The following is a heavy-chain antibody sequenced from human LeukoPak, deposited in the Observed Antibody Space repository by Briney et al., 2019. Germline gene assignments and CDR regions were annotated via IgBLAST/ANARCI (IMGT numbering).Heavy chain of an antibody. Sequence: SEPLSLTCTVSGGSISSYYWSWIRQPPGKGLEWIGYIYYSGSTNYNPSLKSRVTISVDTSKNQFSLKLSSVTAGDTAVYYCASSIVVGGIDYWGQGTLVTVSS. CDR3: ASSIVVGGIDY. D-gene: IGHD2-15*01. CDR2: IYYSGST. CDR1: GGSISSYY. V-gene: IGHV4-59*08. J-gene: IGHJ4*02.